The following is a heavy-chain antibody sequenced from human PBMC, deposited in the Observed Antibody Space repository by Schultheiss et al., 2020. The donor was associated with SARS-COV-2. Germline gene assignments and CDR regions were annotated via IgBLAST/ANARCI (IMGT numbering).Heavy chain of an antibody. CDR2: IIPILGIA. D-gene: IGHD4-17*01. CDR1: GYTFTSYT. Sequence: SVKVSCKASGYTFTSYTISWVRQAPGQGLEWMGRIIPILGIANYAQKFQGRVTITADKSTSTAYMELSSLRSEDTAVYYCARGDYGEEGVDYWGQGTLVTVSS. V-gene: IGHV1-69*02. J-gene: IGHJ4*02. CDR3: ARGDYGEEGVDY.